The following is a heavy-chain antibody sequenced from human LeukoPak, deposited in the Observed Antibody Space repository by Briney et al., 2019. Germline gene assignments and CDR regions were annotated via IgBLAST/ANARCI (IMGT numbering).Heavy chain of an antibody. J-gene: IGHJ4*02. Sequence: GGSLRLSCEVSGVTVSSNYMICVRQAPGKGLEWLSIIYPGGTTHYAESVKGRFSISRDDSKNTLYFQMDNLRVDDTALYWCARGSMFGAPDFWGQGTRVTVSS. CDR1: GVTVSSNY. D-gene: IGHD3-16*01. CDR3: ARGSMFGAPDF. V-gene: IGHV3-53*01. CDR2: IYPGGTT.